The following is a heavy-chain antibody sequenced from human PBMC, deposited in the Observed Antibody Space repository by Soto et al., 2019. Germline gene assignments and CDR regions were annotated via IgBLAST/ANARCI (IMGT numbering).Heavy chain of an antibody. Sequence: GGSLRLSCAASGFTFSSYWMSWVRQAPGKGLEWVANIKQDGSEKYYVDSVKGRFTISRDNAKNSLYLQMNSLRAEDTAVYYCARDRVDSSSPRYYYYYMDVWGKGTTVTVSS. V-gene: IGHV3-7*01. J-gene: IGHJ6*03. CDR2: IKQDGSEK. CDR3: ARDRVDSSSPRYYYYYMDV. D-gene: IGHD6-6*01. CDR1: GFTFSSYW.